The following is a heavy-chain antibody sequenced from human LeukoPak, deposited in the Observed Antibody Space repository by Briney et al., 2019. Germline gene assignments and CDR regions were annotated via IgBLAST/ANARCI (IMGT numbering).Heavy chain of an antibody. J-gene: IGHJ4*02. Sequence: ASVKVSCKASGYTFTGYYMHWVRQAPGQGLEWMGWINPNSGGTNYAQKFQGRVTMIRDTSISTAYMELSRLRSDDTAVYYCAREAGATRNFDYWGQGTLVTVSS. V-gene: IGHV1-2*02. CDR3: AREAGATRNFDY. CDR2: INPNSGGT. CDR1: GYTFTGYY. D-gene: IGHD6-19*01.